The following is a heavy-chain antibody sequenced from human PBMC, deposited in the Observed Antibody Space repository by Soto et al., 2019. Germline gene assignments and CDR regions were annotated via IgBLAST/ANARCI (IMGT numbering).Heavy chain of an antibody. Sequence: ASVKVSCKASGYTFTSYDIYWVRQATGQGLEWMGWMNPNTGNSGYAQKFQGRVTMTSDTSISTAHMELSSVTAADTAVYYCARDLPFDSSGYFYYYYYYGMDVWGQGTTVTVSS. J-gene: IGHJ6*02. V-gene: IGHV1-8*01. CDR1: GYTFTSYD. CDR3: ARDLPFDSSGYFYYYYYYGMDV. CDR2: MNPNTGNS. D-gene: IGHD3-22*01.